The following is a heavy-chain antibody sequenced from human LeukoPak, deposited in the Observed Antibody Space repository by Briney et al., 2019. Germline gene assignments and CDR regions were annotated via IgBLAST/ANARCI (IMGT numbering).Heavy chain of an antibody. CDR1: GFNFANHA. D-gene: IGHD2-21*02. V-gene: IGHV3-23*01. J-gene: IGHJ4*02. CDR3: VREDTPATANY. CDR2: ISGGGDTT. Sequence: GGSLRLSCAASGFNFANHAMSWVRQTPGKGLEWVSAISGGGDTTYYADSVTGRFTISRDNSKDTLFLQMHSLRPGDTAVYYCVREDTPATANYWGQGTLVTVSS.